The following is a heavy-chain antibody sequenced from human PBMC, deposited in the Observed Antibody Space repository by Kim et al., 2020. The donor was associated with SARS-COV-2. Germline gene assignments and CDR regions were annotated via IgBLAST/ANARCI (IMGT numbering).Heavy chain of an antibody. Sequence: SETLSLTCTVSGGSISSSSYYWGWIRQPPGKGLEWIGSIYYSGSTYYNQSLRSRVTISVDTSKNKFSLKWSSVTAEEAAWYYCRITPNDLWARATRFTVS. CDR1: GGSISSSSYY. J-gene: IGHJ2*01. V-gene: IGHV4-39*01. D-gene: IGHD1-20*01. CDR2: IYYSGST. CDR3: RITPNDL.